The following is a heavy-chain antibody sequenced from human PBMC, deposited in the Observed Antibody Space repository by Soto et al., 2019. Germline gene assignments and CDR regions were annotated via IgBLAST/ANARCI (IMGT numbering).Heavy chain of an antibody. CDR2: ISGSGGST. D-gene: IGHD2-21*01. CDR3: AKGLPKHTRSNYYYYMDV. V-gene: IGHV3-23*01. CDR1: GFTFSSYA. Sequence: GGSLRLSCAASGFTFSSYAMSWVRQAPGKGLEWVSAISGSGGSTYYADSVKGRFTISRDNSKNTLYLQMNSLRAEDTAVYYCAKGLPKHTRSNYYYYMDVWGKGTTVTVSS. J-gene: IGHJ6*03.